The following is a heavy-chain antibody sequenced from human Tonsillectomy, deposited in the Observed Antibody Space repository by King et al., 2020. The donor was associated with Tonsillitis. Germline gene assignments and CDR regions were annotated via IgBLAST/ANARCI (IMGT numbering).Heavy chain of an antibody. CDR1: GFTFSSYA. CDR2: ISDSGGST. Sequence: VQLVESGGGLVQPGGSLRLSCAASGFTFSSYAMSWVRQAPGKGLEWVSVISDSGGSTYYADSVKGRFTISRDNSKNTLYLQMNRLRAEDTAVHHFTKDRVRGPQLPDAFDISGEGTMVTVSS. J-gene: IGHJ3*02. D-gene: IGHD2-2*01. V-gene: IGHV3-23*04. CDR3: TKDRVRGPQLPDAFDI.